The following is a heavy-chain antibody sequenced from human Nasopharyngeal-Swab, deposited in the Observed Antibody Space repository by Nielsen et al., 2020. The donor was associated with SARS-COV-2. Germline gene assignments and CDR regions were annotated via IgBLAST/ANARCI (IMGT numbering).Heavy chain of an antibody. Sequence: VRQMPGKGLEWVSAISGSGGSTYYADSVKGRFTISRDNSKNTLYLQMNSLRAEDTAVYYCAKDSIRYYYDASGAFDIWGQGTTVTVSS. CDR3: AKDSIRYYYDASGAFDI. V-gene: IGHV3-23*01. D-gene: IGHD3-22*01. CDR2: ISGSGGST. J-gene: IGHJ3*02.